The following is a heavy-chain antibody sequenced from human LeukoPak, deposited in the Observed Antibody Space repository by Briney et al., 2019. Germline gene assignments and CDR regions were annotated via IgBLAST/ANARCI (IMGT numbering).Heavy chain of an antibody. V-gene: IGHV3-21*01. Sequence: GGSLRLSCAASGFTFSSYSMNWVRQAPGKGLEWVSSISSSSSYIYYADSVKGRFTISRDNAKNSLYLQMNSLRAEDTAVYYCARDGTQNMVRGVSFDIWGQGTMVTVSS. D-gene: IGHD3-10*01. CDR3: ARDGTQNMVRGVSFDI. CDR1: GFTFSSYS. CDR2: ISSSSSYI. J-gene: IGHJ3*02.